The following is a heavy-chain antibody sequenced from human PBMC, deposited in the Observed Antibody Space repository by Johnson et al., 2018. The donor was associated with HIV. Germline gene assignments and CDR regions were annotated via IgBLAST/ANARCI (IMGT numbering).Heavy chain of an antibody. CDR1: EFTFSNYP. Sequence: QVHLVESGGGVVQPGRSLRLSCEASEFTFSNYPMHWVRQAPGKGLEWVAVISYNGNNKYYADSLKGRFTISRDNSKNTLYLQMNSLRVEDTAVFYCARDQFGTITTGGDGAFDIWGQGTMVTVSS. CDR3: ARDQFGTITTGGDGAFDI. CDR2: ISYNGNNK. J-gene: IGHJ3*02. V-gene: IGHV3-30*04. D-gene: IGHD5-24*01.